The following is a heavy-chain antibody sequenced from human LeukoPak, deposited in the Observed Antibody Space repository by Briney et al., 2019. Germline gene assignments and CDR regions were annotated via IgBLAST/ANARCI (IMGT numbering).Heavy chain of an antibody. Sequence: PLETLSLTCAVYGGSFSGYYWSWIRQPPGKGLEWIGEINHSGSTNYNPSLKSRVTISVDTSKNQFSLKLSSVTAADTAVYYCARRIGVNYYYGMDVWGQGTTVTVSS. D-gene: IGHD3-10*01. CDR1: GGSFSGYY. V-gene: IGHV4-34*01. CDR3: ARRIGVNYYYGMDV. CDR2: INHSGST. J-gene: IGHJ6*02.